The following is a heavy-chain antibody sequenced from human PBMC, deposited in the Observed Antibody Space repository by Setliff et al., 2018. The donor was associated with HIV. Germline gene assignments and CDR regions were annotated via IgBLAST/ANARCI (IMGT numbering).Heavy chain of an antibody. J-gene: IGHJ4*01. CDR2: IIPIFGTA. CDR1: GYTFTTFG. V-gene: IGHV1-69*05. CDR3: ASGFDSSGLSYFNY. Sequence: GASVKVSCKASGYTFTTFGISWVRQAPGQGLEWMGGIIPIFGTANYAQKFQGRVTITTDESTNTAYMELISLTSEDTAVYYCASGFDSSGLSYFNYWGQGTLVTSPQ. D-gene: IGHD3-22*01.